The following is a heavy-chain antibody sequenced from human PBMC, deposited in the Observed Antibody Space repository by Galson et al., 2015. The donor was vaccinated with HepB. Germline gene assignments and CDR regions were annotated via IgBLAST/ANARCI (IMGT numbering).Heavy chain of an antibody. Sequence: SVKVSCKVSGDTLIKLSMHWVRQAPGRGLEWMGGFDPEDGETIYAQKFQGRVTMTEDTSTDTGYMELSSVRSEDTAVYYCATLRISGIHYFHYGMGVWGQGTTVTVSS. V-gene: IGHV1-24*01. D-gene: IGHD3-10*01. CDR2: FDPEDGET. J-gene: IGHJ6*02. CDR1: GDTLIKLS. CDR3: ATLRISGIHYFHYGMGV.